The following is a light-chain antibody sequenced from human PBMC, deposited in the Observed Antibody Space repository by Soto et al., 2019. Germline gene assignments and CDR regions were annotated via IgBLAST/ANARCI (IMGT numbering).Light chain of an antibody. J-gene: IGKJ5*01. V-gene: IGKV3-11*01. Sequence: ELVWTPKDGKLAVSGERVAILSRRTSQSVSRYLAWYQQKPGQAPRLLIYDASNRATGVPARFSGSGSGTDFTLISIRLGHEDFAVYYCQHRSKWAPVTLGQGTRLEIK. CDR2: DAS. CDR3: QHRSKWAPVT. CDR1: QSVSRY.